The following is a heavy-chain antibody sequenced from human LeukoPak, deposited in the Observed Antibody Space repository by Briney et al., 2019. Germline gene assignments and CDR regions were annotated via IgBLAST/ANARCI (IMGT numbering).Heavy chain of an antibody. CDR3: AGGLWFGEPISRNYYYYYMDV. D-gene: IGHD3-10*01. V-gene: IGHV1-8*01. CDR1: GYTFTSYD. J-gene: IGHJ6*03. Sequence: ASVKVSCKASGYTFTSYDINWVRQATGQGLEWMGWMNPNSGNTGYAQKFQGRVTMTRNTSTSTAYMELSSLRSEDTAVYYCAGGLWFGEPISRNYYYYYMDVWGKGTTVTVSS. CDR2: MNPNSGNT.